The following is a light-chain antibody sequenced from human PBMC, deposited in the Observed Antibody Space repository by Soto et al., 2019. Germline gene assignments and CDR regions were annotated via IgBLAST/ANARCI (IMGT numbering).Light chain of an antibody. J-gene: IGKJ1*01. CDR3: QQYGYSRWT. CDR1: QSVSSNY. V-gene: IGKV3-20*01. CDR2: AAL. Sequence: ELVLTQSPGTLSLSPGERATLSCRASQSVSSNYLAWYQHKPGQAPRLLIYAALSRATGIPDRFSGSGSGTDFTLTINRLEPQDFAVYYCQQYGYSRWTFGQGTKVEIK.